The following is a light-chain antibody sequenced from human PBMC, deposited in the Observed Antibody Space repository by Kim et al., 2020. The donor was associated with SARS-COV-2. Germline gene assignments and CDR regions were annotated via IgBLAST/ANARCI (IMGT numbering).Light chain of an antibody. Sequence: GHSLTVAFNGPSAQIGALDTVSWYQQRPRKPPLLVISDVNSRSSGVSDRFSGTKCENTDSLIIFGLQTEDEADYYCSSYTTDSTLVFGGGTKVTVL. J-gene: IGLJ1*01. V-gene: IGLV2-14*03. CDR1: SAQIGALDT. CDR3: SSYTTDSTLV. CDR2: DVN.